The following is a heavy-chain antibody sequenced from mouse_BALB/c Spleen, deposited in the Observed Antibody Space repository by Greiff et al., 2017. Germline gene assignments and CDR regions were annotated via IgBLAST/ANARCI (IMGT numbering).Heavy chain of an antibody. V-gene: IGHV3-2*02. CDR3: ASFCNYPHCAMDY. J-gene: IGHJ4*01. Sequence: EVQLVESGPGLVKPSQSLSLTCTVTGYSITSDYAWNWIRQFPGNKLEWMGYISYSGSTSYNPSLKSRISITRDTSKNQFFLQLNSVTTEDTATYYCASFCNYPHCAMDYWGQGTSVTVSS. CDR1: GYSITSDYA. CDR2: ISYSGST. D-gene: IGHD2-1*01.